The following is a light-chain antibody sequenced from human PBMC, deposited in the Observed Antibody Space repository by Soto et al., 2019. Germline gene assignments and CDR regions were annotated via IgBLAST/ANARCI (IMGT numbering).Light chain of an antibody. CDR1: QSVSSSY. J-gene: IGKJ1*01. CDR2: GAS. CDR3: QQFGSSSWT. V-gene: IGKV3-20*01. Sequence: EIVLTQSPGTLSLSPGERATLSCRASQSVSSSYLAWYQQKPGQAPRLLIYGASSRATGIPDRFSGSGSGTDFTITISSLEPEDFAVYYCQQFGSSSWTFGQGTKVELK.